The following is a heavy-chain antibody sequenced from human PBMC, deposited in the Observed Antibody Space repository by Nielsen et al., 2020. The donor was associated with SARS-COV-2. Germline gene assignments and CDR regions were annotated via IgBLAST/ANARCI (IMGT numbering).Heavy chain of an antibody. CDR3: ARERRTVTTVFDI. Sequence: GESLKISCAASGFTVSSYYMNWVCQAPGKGLEWVSVIYIGGATYYADSVKGRFTISRDNSENTVYLQMNSLRAEDTAVYYCARERRTVTTVFDIWGQGTMVTVSS. CDR1: GFTVSSYY. V-gene: IGHV3-53*01. D-gene: IGHD4-17*01. J-gene: IGHJ3*02. CDR2: IYIGGAT.